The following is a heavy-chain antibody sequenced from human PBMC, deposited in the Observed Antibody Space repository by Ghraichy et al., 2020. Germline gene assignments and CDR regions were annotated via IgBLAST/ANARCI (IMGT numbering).Heavy chain of an antibody. CDR3: ARVVGYPGAFDI. V-gene: IGHV1-18*04. J-gene: IGHJ3*02. Sequence: ASVKVSCKASGYTFSSYGISWVRQAPGQGLEWMGWISAYNGNINYAQKLQGRVAITTDTSTNTASMELRSLKSDDTALYFCARVVGYPGAFDIWGQGTMVTVSS. CDR1: GYTFSSYG. CDR2: ISAYNGNI. D-gene: IGHD2-15*01.